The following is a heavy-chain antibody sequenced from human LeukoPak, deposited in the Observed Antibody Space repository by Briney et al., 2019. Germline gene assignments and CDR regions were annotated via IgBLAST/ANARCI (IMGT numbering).Heavy chain of an antibody. CDR1: GGSISSYY. D-gene: IGHD2-2*01. CDR2: IYYSGST. V-gene: IGHV4-59*01. CDR3: ARVGGDCSSTSCYRMDYYGMDV. J-gene: IGHJ6*02. Sequence: PSETLSLTCTVSGGSISSYYWSWIRQPPGKGLEWIGYIYYSGSTNYNPSLKSRVTISVDTSKNQFSLKLSSVAAADTAVYYCARVGGDCSSTSCYRMDYYGMDVWGQGTTVTVSS.